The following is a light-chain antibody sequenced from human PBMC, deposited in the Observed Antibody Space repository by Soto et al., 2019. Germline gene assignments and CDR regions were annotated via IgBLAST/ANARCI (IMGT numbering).Light chain of an antibody. J-gene: IGKJ3*01. Sequence: EIVLTQSPGTLSLSPGERATLSCRASQSVSSSYLAWYQQKPGQAPRLLIYGASSRATGIPDRFSGSGSGIDFTLTISRLEPEDFAVYYCQYEFTFGPGTKVDIK. CDR3: QYEFT. CDR1: QSVSSSY. V-gene: IGKV3-20*01. CDR2: GAS.